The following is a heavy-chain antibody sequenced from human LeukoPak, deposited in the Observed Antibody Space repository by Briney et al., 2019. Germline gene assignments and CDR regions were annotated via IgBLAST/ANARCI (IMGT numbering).Heavy chain of an antibody. J-gene: IGHJ2*01. CDR1: GGSISSYY. CDR3: ARGGDILTDYYPYCYFDL. CDR2: VYYRGST. V-gene: IGHV4-59*01. D-gene: IGHD3-9*01. Sequence: SETLSLTCTVSGGSISSYYWSWIRQPPGKGLEWIGHVYYRGSTKYNPPLKSRVTISLDTSKNQFSLKVTSVTAADTAVYYCARGGDILTDYYPYCYFDLWGRGTLVTVSS.